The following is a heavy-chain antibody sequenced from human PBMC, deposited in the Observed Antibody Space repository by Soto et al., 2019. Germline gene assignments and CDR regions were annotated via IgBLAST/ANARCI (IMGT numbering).Heavy chain of an antibody. V-gene: IGHV4-34*01. Sequence: QVQLQQWGAGLLKPSENLSLTCAVYGGSFSGYYWSWIRQPPGKGLEWLGEINHSGSTNYNPTLKSRVTISVDTSKDQFTLKLSSVTAAAAAVYYCATGVATVVTSYFDYWGHRTLVSVSS. J-gene: IGHJ4*01. CDR3: ATGVATVVTSYFDY. CDR1: GGSFSGYY. D-gene: IGHD5-12*01. CDR2: INHSGST.